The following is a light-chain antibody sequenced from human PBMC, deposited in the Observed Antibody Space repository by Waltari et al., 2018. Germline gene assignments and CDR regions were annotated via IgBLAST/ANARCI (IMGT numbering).Light chain of an antibody. CDR1: QSVSSY. V-gene: IGKV3-11*01. Sequence: EIVLTQSPATLSLSPGERATLSCRASQSVSSYVSWYQQKPGQAPRLLIYDASNRATVIPARFSCSGSGTYFTLTISSLEPDDFAVYYCQQRSNWPLTFGGGTKVEIK. CDR2: DAS. CDR3: QQRSNWPLT. J-gene: IGKJ4*01.